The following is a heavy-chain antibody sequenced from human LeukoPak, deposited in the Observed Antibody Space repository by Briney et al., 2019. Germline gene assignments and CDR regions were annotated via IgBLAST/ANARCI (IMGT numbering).Heavy chain of an antibody. CDR1: GDTFSSET. V-gene: IGHV1-69*13. CDR3: ARGAWYSGAYTTLYYFDY. Sequence: SVKVSCKASGDTFSSETISWVRQAPGQGLEWMGGIIPIFGAANYAQKFQGRVTITADESTNTAYMELSSLRSEDTAVYYCARGAWYSGAYTTLYYFDYWGQGTLVTVSS. D-gene: IGHD6-19*01. J-gene: IGHJ4*02. CDR2: IIPIFGAA.